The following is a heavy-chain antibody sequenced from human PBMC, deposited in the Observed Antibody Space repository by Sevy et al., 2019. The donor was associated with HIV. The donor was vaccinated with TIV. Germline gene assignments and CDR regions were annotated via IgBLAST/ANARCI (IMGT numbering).Heavy chain of an antibody. Sequence: GGSLRLSCAASGFTFSSYDMHWVRQATGKGLEWVSAIGTAGDPYYPGSVKGRFTISRENAKNSLYLQMNSLRAGDTVVYYCVRGQREKDYYDSSGYFYYYYYMDVWGKGTTVTVSS. V-gene: IGHV3-13*05. CDR3: VRGQREKDYYDSSGYFYYYYYMDV. D-gene: IGHD3-22*01. J-gene: IGHJ6*03. CDR1: GFTFSSYD. CDR2: IGTAGDP.